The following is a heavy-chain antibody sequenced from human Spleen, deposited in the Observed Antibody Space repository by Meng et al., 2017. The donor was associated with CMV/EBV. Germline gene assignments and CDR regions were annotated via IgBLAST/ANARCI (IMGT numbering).Heavy chain of an antibody. CDR2: ISYDGSNK. Sequence: GESLKISCAASGFTFSSYAMHWVRQAPGKGLEWVAVISYDGSNKYYADSAKGRFTISRDNSKNTLYLQMNSLRAEDTAVYYCAKAPSIFGVVKGAFDIWGQGTMVTVSS. D-gene: IGHD3-3*01. CDR3: AKAPSIFGVVKGAFDI. CDR1: GFTFSSYA. J-gene: IGHJ3*02. V-gene: IGHV3-30-3*01.